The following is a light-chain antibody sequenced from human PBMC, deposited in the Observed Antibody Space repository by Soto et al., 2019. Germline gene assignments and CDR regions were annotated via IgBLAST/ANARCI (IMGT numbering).Light chain of an antibody. CDR3: QQYGNTLSIT. CDR2: GAS. CDR1: QTVSSNY. V-gene: IGKV3-20*01. Sequence: EIVLTQSPGTLSLSPGERATLSCRADQTVSSNYLAWYQQKPGRAPRLLIYGASSRATGIPNRFSGSGSGTDFTLTISRLEPEDFAVYYCQQYGNTLSITFGQGTRLEMK. J-gene: IGKJ5*01.